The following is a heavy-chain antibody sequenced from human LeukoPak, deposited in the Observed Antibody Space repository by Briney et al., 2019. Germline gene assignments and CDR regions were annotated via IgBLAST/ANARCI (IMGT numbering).Heavy chain of an antibody. D-gene: IGHD3-9*01. Sequence: SETLSLTCAVYGGSFSGYYWSWIRQPPGKGLEWIGYIYYSGSTNYNPSLKSRVTISVDTSKNQFSLKLSSVTAADTAVYYCARLYYDILTGYYRFDYWGQGTLVTVSS. CDR3: ARLYYDILTGYYRFDY. J-gene: IGHJ4*02. CDR1: GGSFSGYY. CDR2: IYYSGST. V-gene: IGHV4-59*08.